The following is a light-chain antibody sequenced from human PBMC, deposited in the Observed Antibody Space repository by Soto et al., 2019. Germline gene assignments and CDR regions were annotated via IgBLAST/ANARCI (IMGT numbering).Light chain of an antibody. CDR3: QHDNSYSEA. CDR1: QTISSW. J-gene: IGKJ1*01. Sequence: DIQMTQSPSPLSGSVGDRVTIPCRASQTISSWLAWYQQKPGKAPKLLIYKASTLKSGVPSRFSGSGAGTEFTLTISSLQPDDFATYYCQHDNSYSEAFGQGTKVELK. V-gene: IGKV1-5*03. CDR2: KAS.